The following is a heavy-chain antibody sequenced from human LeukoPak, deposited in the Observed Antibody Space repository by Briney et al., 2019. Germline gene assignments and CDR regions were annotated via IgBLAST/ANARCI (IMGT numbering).Heavy chain of an antibody. CDR2: ISGSGGST. D-gene: IGHD4-17*01. CDR1: GFTFSSYA. V-gene: IGHV3-23*01. Sequence: PGGSLRLSCAASGFTFSSYAMSWVRQAPGKGLEWVSAISGSGGSTYYADSVKGRFTISRDNSMNTLYLQMNSLRAEDTAVYYCAKDLLTNDYGDYGSYWGQGTLVTVSS. J-gene: IGHJ4*02. CDR3: AKDLLTNDYGDYGSY.